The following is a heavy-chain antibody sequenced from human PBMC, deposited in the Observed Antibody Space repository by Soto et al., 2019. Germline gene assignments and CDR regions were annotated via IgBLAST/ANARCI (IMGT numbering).Heavy chain of an antibody. CDR1: GGSVSSGSYY. Sequence: QVQLQESGPGLVKPSETLSLTCTVSGGSVSSGSYYWSWIRQPPGKGLEWIGYIYYSGSTNYNPSLKSRVPISVDTSKNQFSLKRSSVTAADTAVYYCARDRYSSSWNYYYYYGMDVWGQGTTVTVSS. V-gene: IGHV4-61*01. D-gene: IGHD6-13*01. CDR3: ARDRYSSSWNYYYYYGMDV. J-gene: IGHJ6*02. CDR2: IYYSGST.